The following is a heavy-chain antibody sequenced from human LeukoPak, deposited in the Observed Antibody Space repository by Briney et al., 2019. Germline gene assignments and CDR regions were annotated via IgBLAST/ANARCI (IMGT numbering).Heavy chain of an antibody. CDR3: ARDTRSFSSDANDL. Sequence: TSETLSLTCSVSGGSINSYYWTWIRQSAGKGLEWIGRIDVGGTPNYNPTLKSRVTMSIDTSRSQFSLNLKSVTDADTAVYYCARDTRSFSSDANDLWGQGTVVIVSS. J-gene: IGHJ3*01. CDR2: IDVGGTP. V-gene: IGHV4-4*07. CDR1: GGSINSYY. D-gene: IGHD6-6*01.